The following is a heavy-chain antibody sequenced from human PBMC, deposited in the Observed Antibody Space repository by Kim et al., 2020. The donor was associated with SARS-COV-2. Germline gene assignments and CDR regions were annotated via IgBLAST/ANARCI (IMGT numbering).Heavy chain of an antibody. CDR2: IRSKANSYAT. D-gene: IGHD6-19*01. J-gene: IGHJ6*02. Sequence: GGSLRLSCAASGFTFSGSAMHWVRQASGKGLEWVGRIRSKANSYATAYAASVKGRFTISRDDSKNTAYLQMNSLKTEDTAVYYCTRSTSSGWLRGELYYGMDVWGQGTMVTVSS. CDR1: GFTFSGSA. V-gene: IGHV3-73*01. CDR3: TRSTSSGWLRGELYYGMDV.